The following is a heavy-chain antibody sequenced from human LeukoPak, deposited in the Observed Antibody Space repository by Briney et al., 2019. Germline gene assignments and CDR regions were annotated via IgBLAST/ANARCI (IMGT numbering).Heavy chain of an antibody. D-gene: IGHD5-24*01. CDR3: ARVGPRRDGYNFDY. CDR1: GGSMSGYY. J-gene: IGHJ4*02. Sequence: SETLSLTCSVSGGSMSGYYWGWIRQPPGEGLECIGYIYYTGSTDSNPSLKSRVTISVDTSKSQFSLRLYSVTAADTAVYYCARVGPRRDGYNFDYWGQGILVTVSP. V-gene: IGHV4-59*01. CDR2: IYYTGST.